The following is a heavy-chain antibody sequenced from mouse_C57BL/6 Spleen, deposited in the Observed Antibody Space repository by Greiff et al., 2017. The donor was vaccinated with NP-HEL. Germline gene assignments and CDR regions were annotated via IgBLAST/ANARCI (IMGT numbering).Heavy chain of an antibody. CDR2: INPNNGGT. D-gene: IGHD2-5*01. J-gene: IGHJ1*03. CDR3: ANSNSWYFDV. Sequence: VQLQQSGPELVKPGASVKISCKASGYTFTDYYMNWVKQSHGKSLEWIGDINPNNGGTSYNQKFKGKATLTVDKSSSTAYMELRSLTSEDSAVYYCANSNSWYFDVWGTGTTVTVSS. CDR1: GYTFTDYY. V-gene: IGHV1-26*01.